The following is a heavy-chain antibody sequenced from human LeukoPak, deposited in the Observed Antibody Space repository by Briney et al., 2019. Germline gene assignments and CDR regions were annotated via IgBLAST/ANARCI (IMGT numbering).Heavy chain of an antibody. Sequence: ASVKVSCKASGYTFTGYGITWVRQAPGQGLEWMGWMNPNSGNTGYGQSFQGRITMTRDISIGTAYMELSNLTSEDTAIYYCTRGSSGRRDNWGQGTLVTVSA. D-gene: IGHD6-19*01. CDR2: MNPNSGNT. CDR1: GYTFTGYG. J-gene: IGHJ4*02. V-gene: IGHV1-8*02. CDR3: TRGSSGRRDN.